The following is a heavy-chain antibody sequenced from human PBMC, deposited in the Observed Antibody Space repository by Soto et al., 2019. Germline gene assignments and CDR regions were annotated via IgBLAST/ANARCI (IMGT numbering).Heavy chain of an antibody. CDR3: VAGQYFFDY. D-gene: IGHD6-19*01. Sequence: GGSLRLCCAASGFSFSSYGMQWVRQAPGKGLERVAVISYDGSNKYYADSVKDRFTISRDNSKKTLYLQMNSLRADDTAVYYCVAGQYFFDYCGQGTLVTVSS. CDR2: ISYDGSNK. V-gene: IGHV3-30*03. CDR1: GFSFSSYG. J-gene: IGHJ4*02.